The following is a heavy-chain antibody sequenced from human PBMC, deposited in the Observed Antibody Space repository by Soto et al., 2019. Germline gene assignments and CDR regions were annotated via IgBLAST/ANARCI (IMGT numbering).Heavy chain of an antibody. V-gene: IGHV4-30-2*01. D-gene: IGHD1-1*01. J-gene: IGHJ4*02. Sequence: LALTCGVSVVSITGAGYYLSLIRQPPGKGLEWIQKTYKSGSPHYNTSLKSRVTISAERSKNQFSLKLSSVTAADTAVYYCARGGTRDFDYWGKGTLVTVS. CDR3: ARGGTRDFDY. CDR2: TYKSGSP. CDR1: VVSITGAGYY.